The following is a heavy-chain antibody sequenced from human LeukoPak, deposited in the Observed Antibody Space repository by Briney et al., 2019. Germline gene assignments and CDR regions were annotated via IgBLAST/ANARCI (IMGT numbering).Heavy chain of an antibody. CDR2: IYSGGST. J-gene: IGHJ4*02. CDR3: ARHSEYFDWPELPYFDY. V-gene: IGHV3-53*01. Sequence: GGSLRLSCAASGFTVSSNYMSWVRQAPGKGLEWVSVIYSGGSTYYADSVKGRFTISRDNSKNTLYLQMNSLRAEDTAVYYCARHSEYFDWPELPYFDYWGQGTLVTVSS. D-gene: IGHD3-9*01. CDR1: GFTVSSNY.